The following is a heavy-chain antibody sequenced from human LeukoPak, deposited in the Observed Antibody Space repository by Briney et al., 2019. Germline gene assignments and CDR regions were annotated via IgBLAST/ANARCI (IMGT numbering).Heavy chain of an antibody. Sequence: PGGSLRLSCEASGFTFSSYWMHWVRQAPGKGLEWVSSISSSSSYIYYADSMKGRFTISRDNAKNSLYLQMNSLRAEDTAVYYCAHSSGYAYGLDYWGQGTLVTVSS. D-gene: IGHD5-18*01. CDR3: AHSSGYAYGLDY. J-gene: IGHJ4*02. CDR2: ISSSSSYI. V-gene: IGHV3-21*01. CDR1: GFTFSSYW.